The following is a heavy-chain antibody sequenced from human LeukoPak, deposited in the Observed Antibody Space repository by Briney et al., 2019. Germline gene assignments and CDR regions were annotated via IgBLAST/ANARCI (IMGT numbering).Heavy chain of an antibody. CDR1: GFTFSSYG. V-gene: IGHV3-33*01. CDR3: ARALGCSSTSCPYYGMDV. J-gene: IGHJ6*02. CDR2: IWYDGSNK. Sequence: GTSLRLSCAASGFTFSSYGMHWVRQAPGKGLEWVAVIWYDGSNKYYADSVKGRFTISRGNSKNTLYLQMNSLRAEDTAVYYCARALGCSSTSCPYYGMDVWGQGTTVTVSS. D-gene: IGHD2-2*01.